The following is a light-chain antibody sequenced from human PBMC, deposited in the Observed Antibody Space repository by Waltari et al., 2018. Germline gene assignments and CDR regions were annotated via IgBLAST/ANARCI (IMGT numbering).Light chain of an antibody. CDR3: QQRNDWPLT. CDR1: QSASKY. Sequence: EIVLTQSPATLSLSPGERATLSCRASQSASKYVAWYQQRPGQAPRLLIYDASNRATGVPDRFDAFGSGTDFTLTISSLEPEDFAVYYSQQRNDWPLTFGGGTRVEIK. V-gene: IGKV3-11*01. J-gene: IGKJ4*01. CDR2: DAS.